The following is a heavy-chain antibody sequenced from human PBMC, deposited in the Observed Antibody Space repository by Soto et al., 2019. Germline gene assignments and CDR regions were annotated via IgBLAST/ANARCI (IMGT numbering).Heavy chain of an antibody. CDR3: ARVAVPAAIRNWFDP. CDR2: ISAYNGNT. J-gene: IGHJ5*02. Sequence: ASVKVSCKASGYTFTSYGISWVRQAPGQGLEWMGWISAYNGNTKYSQKFQGRVTITRDTSASTAYMELSSLRSEDTAVYYCARVAVPAAIRNWFDPWGQGTLVTVSS. CDR1: GYTFTSYG. D-gene: IGHD2-2*01. V-gene: IGHV1-18*01.